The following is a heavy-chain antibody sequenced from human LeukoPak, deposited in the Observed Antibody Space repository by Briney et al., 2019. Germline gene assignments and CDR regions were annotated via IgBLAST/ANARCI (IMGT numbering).Heavy chain of an antibody. CDR1: GFTFSSYA. Sequence: GGSLRLSCAASGFTFSSYAMHWVRQAPGKGLEWVAVISYDGSNKYYADSVKGRFTISRDNSKNTLYLQMNSLRAEDTAVYYCAKDLPGEGGGQGTLVTVSS. V-gene: IGHV3-30*04. J-gene: IGHJ4*02. CDR3: AKDLPGEG. CDR2: ISYDGSNK.